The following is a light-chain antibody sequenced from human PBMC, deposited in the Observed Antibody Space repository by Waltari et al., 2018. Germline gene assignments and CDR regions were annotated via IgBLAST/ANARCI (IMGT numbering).Light chain of an antibody. V-gene: IGLV2-14*01. CDR3: SSYTSISTFV. CDR2: EAT. CDR1: SSDVGRYIY. J-gene: IGLJ1*01. Sequence: QSALTQPASVSGSPGQSVTISCTGTSSDVGRYIYVSWYQQQPDKAPRLIIYEATKWPSGFSTRFSGSKAGNTASLTISGLQAEDEADYYCSSYTSISTFVFGSGTKVTVL.